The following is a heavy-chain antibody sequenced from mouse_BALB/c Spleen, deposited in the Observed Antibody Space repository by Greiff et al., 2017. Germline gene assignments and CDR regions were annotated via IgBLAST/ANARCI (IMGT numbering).Heavy chain of an antibody. CDR1: GFTFSSYT. J-gene: IGHJ1*01. V-gene: IGHV5-12-2*01. CDR2: ISNGGGST. D-gene: IGHD1-1*01. Sequence: EVKVVESGGGLVQPGGSLKLSCAASGFTFSSYTMSWVRQTPEKRLEWVAYISNGGGSTYYPDTVKGRFTISRDNAKNTLYLQMSSLKSEDTAMYYCARQGIYGTHWYFDVWGAGTTVTVSS. CDR3: ARQGIYGTHWYFDV.